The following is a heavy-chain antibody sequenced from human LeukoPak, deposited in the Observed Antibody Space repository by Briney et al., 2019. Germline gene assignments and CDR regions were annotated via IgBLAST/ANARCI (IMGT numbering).Heavy chain of an antibody. CDR1: GFTFSSYG. D-gene: IGHD3-22*01. CDR2: IWYDGSNK. Sequence: GGSLRLSCAASGFTFSSYGMHWVRQAPGKGLEWVAVIWYDGSNKYYADSVKGRLTISRDNSKNTLYLQMNSLRAEDTAVYYCARQDYYDTQGFDYWGQGTLVTVSS. J-gene: IGHJ4*02. V-gene: IGHV3-33*01. CDR3: ARQDYYDTQGFDY.